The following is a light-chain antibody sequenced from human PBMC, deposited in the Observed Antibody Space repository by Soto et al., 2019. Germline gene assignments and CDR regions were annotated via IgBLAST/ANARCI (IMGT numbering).Light chain of an antibody. V-gene: IGKV1-39*01. J-gene: IGKJ1*01. CDR2: AAS. CDR3: QQSYTTPWT. CDR1: LNISRY. Sequence: DVQMTQSPPSLSASVGDRVTITCRASLNISRYINWYQQKPGKATKLLIYAASSLQSGVPSRFSGSGSGTDFTLTISSLRPEDFATYYCQQSYTTPWTFGQGTKVDIK.